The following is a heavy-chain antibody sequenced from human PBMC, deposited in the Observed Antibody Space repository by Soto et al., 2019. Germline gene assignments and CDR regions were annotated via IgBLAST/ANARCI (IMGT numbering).Heavy chain of an antibody. V-gene: IGHV1-18*01. CDR2: ISAYNGNT. J-gene: IGHJ5*02. CDR3: ARKDSSIYYVNGFDP. CDR1: GYTFTSYG. D-gene: IGHD3-22*01. Sequence: GASVKVSCKASGYTFTSYGMHWVRQAPGQGLEWMGWISAYNGNTNYAQKLQGRVTITTDTSTSTAYMELRSLRSDDTAVYYCARKDSSIYYVNGFDPWGQGTLVTASS.